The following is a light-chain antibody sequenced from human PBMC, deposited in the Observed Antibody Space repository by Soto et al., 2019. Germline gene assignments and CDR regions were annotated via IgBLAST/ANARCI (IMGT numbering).Light chain of an antibody. CDR3: SAYTSSSTPYV. CDR1: SSDVGGYNY. Sequence: QSALTQPASVSGSPGQSITISCTGTSSDVGGYNYVSWYQHHPGKAPKLMIYEVSNRPSGVSNRFSGSKSGNTASLTISGLQAEDDADYYCSAYTSSSTPYVFGTGTKVTLL. CDR2: EVS. J-gene: IGLJ1*01. V-gene: IGLV2-14*01.